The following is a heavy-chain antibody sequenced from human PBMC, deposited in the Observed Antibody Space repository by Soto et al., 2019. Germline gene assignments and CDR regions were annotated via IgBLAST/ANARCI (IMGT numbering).Heavy chain of an antibody. V-gene: IGHV4-39*01. CDR1: SGSISSSSYY. CDR3: ARHQRGSSWTLNWFVP. D-gene: IGHD6-13*01. Sequence: SETLSLTCTVSSGSISSSSYYWGWIRQPPGKGLEWIGSIYYSGSTYYNPSLKSRVTISVDTSKNQFSLKLSSVTAADTAVYYCARHQRGSSWTLNWFVPWCQGTLVTVSS. J-gene: IGHJ5*02. CDR2: IYYSGST.